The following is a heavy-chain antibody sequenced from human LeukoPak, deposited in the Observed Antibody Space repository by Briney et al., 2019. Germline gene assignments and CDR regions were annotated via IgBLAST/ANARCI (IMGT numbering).Heavy chain of an antibody. D-gene: IGHD1-20*01. J-gene: IGHJ4*02. CDR2: IRYDGSEI. Sequence: PGGSLRLSCAASGFTFNTYAKHWVRQAPGKGLEWMAFIRYDGSEIYYADSVKGRSTISRDNSKNTLYLQMNSLRSEDTAVYYCARAITASRAFDYWGQGTLVTVSS. V-gene: IGHV3-30*02. CDR3: ARAITASRAFDY. CDR1: GFTFNTYA.